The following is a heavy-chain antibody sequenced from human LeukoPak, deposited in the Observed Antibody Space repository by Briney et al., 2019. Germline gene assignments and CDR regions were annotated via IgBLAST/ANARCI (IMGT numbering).Heavy chain of an antibody. J-gene: IGHJ4*02. CDR2: VSGSGDST. V-gene: IGHV3-23*01. CDR3: AKYMSSGY. Sequence: PGGSLRLSCEASGFTFSAYAMTWVRQAPGKGLEWVSGVSGSGDSTYYADSVKGRFTISRDNSKNTLYLQMNSLRAEDTAVYYCAKYMSSGYWGQGTLVTVSS. D-gene: IGHD6-19*01. CDR1: GFTFSAYA.